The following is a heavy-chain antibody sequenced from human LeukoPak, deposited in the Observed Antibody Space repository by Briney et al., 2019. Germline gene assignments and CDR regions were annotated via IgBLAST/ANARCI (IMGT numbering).Heavy chain of an antibody. Sequence: GGSLRLSCAASGFTFSGSAMHWVRQASGKGLEWVGRIRSKANSYATAYAASVKGRFTISRDDSKNTLYVQMNSLRDEDMAVYYCAREDSRRHSSLDSWGQGTLVTVSS. CDR3: AREDSRRHSSLDS. CDR2: IRSKANSYAT. V-gene: IGHV3-73*01. D-gene: IGHD6-13*01. CDR1: GFTFSGSA. J-gene: IGHJ4*02.